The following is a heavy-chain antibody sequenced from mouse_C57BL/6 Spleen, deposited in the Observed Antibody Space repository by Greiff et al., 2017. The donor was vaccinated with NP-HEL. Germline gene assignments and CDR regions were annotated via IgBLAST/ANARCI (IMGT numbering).Heavy chain of an antibody. CDR3: ARGTTVVVGGNAMDY. J-gene: IGHJ4*01. CDR2: IYPGDGDT. Sequence: VQLQQSGPELVKPGASVKISCKASGYAFSSSWMNWVKQRPEKGLEWIGRIYPGDGDTNYNGKFKGKATLTADKSSSTAYMQLSSLTSEDSAVYFCARGTTVVVGGNAMDYWGQGTSVTVSS. V-gene: IGHV1-82*01. D-gene: IGHD1-1*01. CDR1: GYAFSSSW.